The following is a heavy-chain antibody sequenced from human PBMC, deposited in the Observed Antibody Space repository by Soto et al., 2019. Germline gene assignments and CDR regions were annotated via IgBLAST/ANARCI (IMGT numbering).Heavy chain of an antibody. Sequence: QVQLVPSGAEVKKPGSSVKVSCQASGGTFNNYAISWVRQAPGQGLEWMGGIIPIIGTADYAHKFQGRLAISADESTGTTFMELSSLRAEDTALYYCARGGVDVVATSAFDYWGQGTLVTVSS. CDR3: ARGGVDVVATSAFDY. CDR1: GGTFNNYA. J-gene: IGHJ4*02. V-gene: IGHV1-69*01. D-gene: IGHD5-12*01. CDR2: IIPIIGTA.